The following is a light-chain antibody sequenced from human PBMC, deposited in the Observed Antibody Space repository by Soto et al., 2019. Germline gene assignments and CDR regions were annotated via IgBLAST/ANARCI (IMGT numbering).Light chain of an antibody. Sequence: DIQMTQSPSSLSASVGDRVTITCRASQSISSYLNWYQQKPGQAPMLLLYAASSLQSGVPSRFSGSGSGTDVTLTISSLQPEDFATYYCQQSYSTLTFGGGNKVEIK. V-gene: IGKV1-39*01. CDR3: QQSYSTLT. J-gene: IGKJ4*01. CDR1: QSISSY. CDR2: AAS.